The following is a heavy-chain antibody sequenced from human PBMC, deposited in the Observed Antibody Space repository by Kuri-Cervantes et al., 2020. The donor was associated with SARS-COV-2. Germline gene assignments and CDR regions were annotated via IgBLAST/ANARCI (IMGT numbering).Heavy chain of an antibody. CDR1: GFTFSDYS. V-gene: IGHV3-21*04. Sequence: GESLKISCAASGFTFSDYSLNWVRQAPGKGLEWVSSISSTSSYIFYADSVRGRFTVSRDNANNSLFLQMTSLRAEDTAVYYCARPPPFYSDALDVWGQGTMVTVSS. CDR3: ARPPPFYSDALDV. J-gene: IGHJ3*01. D-gene: IGHD2-15*01. CDR2: ISSTSSYI.